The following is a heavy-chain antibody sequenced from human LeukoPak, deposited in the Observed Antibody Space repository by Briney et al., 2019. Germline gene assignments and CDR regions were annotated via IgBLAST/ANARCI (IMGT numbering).Heavy chain of an antibody. J-gene: IGHJ4*02. CDR3: ARGYSYGYFDY. CDR1: SASISSGPYY. Sequence: SETLSLTCTVSSASISSGPYYWAWIRQSPGKGLEWIGSISYSGTTYYNPSLKSRVTISVDKSKNQFSLKLSSVTAADTAVYYCARGYSYGYFDYWGQGTLVTVSS. CDR2: ISYSGTT. V-gene: IGHV4-39*07. D-gene: IGHD5-18*01.